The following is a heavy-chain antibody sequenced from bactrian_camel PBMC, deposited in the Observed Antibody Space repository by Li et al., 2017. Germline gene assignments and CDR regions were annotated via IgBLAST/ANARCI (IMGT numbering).Heavy chain of an antibody. CDR1: GYIDDSIV. CDR2: IYTGSDAT. V-gene: IGHV3S54*01. D-gene: IGHD3*01. Sequence: VQLVESGGGSVQAGGSLRLSCEVSGYIDDSIVLCWFRQAPGKEREGVAHIYTGSDATYYTDSVKGRFTISKANAKDTLYLQTNNLKPEDTAVYYCAADSPTARADVRTLYAMYLGQGTQVTVS. CDR3: AADSPTARADVRTLYAMY. J-gene: IGHJ4*01.